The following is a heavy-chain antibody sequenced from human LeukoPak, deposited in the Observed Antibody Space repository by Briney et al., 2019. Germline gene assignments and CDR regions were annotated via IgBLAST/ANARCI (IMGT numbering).Heavy chain of an antibody. D-gene: IGHD1-26*01. V-gene: IGHV4-59*01. CDR1: GGSFSGYY. CDR2: IYYSGST. Sequence: PSETLSLTCAVYGGSFSGYYWSWIRQPPGKGLEWIGYIYYSGSTNYNPSLKSRVTISVDTSKNQFSLKLSSVTAADTAVYYCARDFFGGSYLGYWGQGTLVTVSS. J-gene: IGHJ4*02. CDR3: ARDFFGGSYLGY.